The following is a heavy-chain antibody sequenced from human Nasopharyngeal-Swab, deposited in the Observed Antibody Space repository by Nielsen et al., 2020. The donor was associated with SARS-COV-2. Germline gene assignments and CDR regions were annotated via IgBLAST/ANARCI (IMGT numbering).Heavy chain of an antibody. CDR2: LSYDGGKK. V-gene: IGHV3-30*18. J-gene: IGHJ6*02. Sequence: GESLKISCEASGFTFSTHVMQWVRQAPGKGLEWVAGLSYDGGKKFYADSVKGRFTISRDNAWNTVYLEMNSLTVEDTAIYYCAKEMGSYFEWPKEYGMDAWGPGTTVTV. D-gene: IGHD3-9*01. CDR3: AKEMGSYFEWPKEYGMDA. CDR1: GFTFSTHV.